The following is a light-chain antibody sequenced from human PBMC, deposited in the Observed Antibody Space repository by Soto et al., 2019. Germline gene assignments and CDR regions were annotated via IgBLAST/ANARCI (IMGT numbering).Light chain of an antibody. Sequence: DIQMTQSPSTLSASVGDRVTITCRASQNIRSWLAWYQQRPGKVPNLLIWDTSKLQSGVPSRFSRSGSGTEFTLTIASLQRDDFATYWCQQYDEYPLTFGGGTKVELK. V-gene: IGKV1-5*01. CDR2: DTS. J-gene: IGKJ4*01. CDR1: QNIRSW. CDR3: QQYDEYPLT.